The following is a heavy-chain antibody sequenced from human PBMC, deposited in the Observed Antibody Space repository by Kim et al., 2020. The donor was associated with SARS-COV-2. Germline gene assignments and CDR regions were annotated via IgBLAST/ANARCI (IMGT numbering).Heavy chain of an antibody. CDR3: ARDGHAGPTYCSGGSCYADDAFDI. Sequence: SETLSLTCAVSGGSISSSNWWSWVRQPPGKGLEWIGEIYHSGSTNYNPSLKSRVTISVDKSKNQFSLKLSSVTAADTAVYYCARDGHAGPTYCSGGSCYADDAFDIWGQGTMVTVSS. J-gene: IGHJ3*02. V-gene: IGHV4-4*02. CDR2: IYHSGST. D-gene: IGHD2-15*01. CDR1: GGSISSSNW.